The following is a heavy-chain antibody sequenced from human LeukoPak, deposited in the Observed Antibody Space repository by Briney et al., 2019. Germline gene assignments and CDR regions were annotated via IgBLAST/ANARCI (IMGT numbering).Heavy chain of an antibody. CDR3: ARLGYYASGILDY. D-gene: IGHD3-10*01. V-gene: IGHV4-39*01. CDR1: RGSISTSSYY. Sequence: SETLSLTCSVSRGSISTSSYYWGWIRQPPGKGLEWIGSIYYSGSTYYNSSLESRVTISVDTSKKQFSLKLTSVTAADTAVYYCARLGYYASGILDYWGQGTLVIVSS. J-gene: IGHJ4*02. CDR2: IYYSGST.